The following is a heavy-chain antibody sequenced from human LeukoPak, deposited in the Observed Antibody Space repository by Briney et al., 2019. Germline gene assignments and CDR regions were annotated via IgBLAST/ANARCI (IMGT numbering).Heavy chain of an antibody. Sequence: ASVKVSCKASGYTFTGYYMHWVRQAPGQGLEWMGWINPNSGGTNYARKFQGRVTMTRDTSISTAYMELSRLRSDDTAVYYCARDQSYDILTGYYYFDYWGQGTLVTVSS. CDR2: INPNSGGT. J-gene: IGHJ4*02. CDR1: GYTFTGYY. CDR3: ARDQSYDILTGYYYFDY. V-gene: IGHV1-2*02. D-gene: IGHD3-9*01.